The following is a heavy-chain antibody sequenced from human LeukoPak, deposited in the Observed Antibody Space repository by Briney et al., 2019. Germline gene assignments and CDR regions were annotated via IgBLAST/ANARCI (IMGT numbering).Heavy chain of an antibody. Sequence: GGSLRLSCAASGFTFSDYYMSWIRQAPGKGLEWVSFISSSGSTIYHADSVKGRFTVSRDSAKNSLYLQMNSLRAEDTAIYYCARTGRYYNRTGSSDYWGQGTLVTVSS. CDR3: ARTGRYYNRTGSSDY. CDR2: ISSSGSTI. J-gene: IGHJ4*02. D-gene: IGHD3-22*01. V-gene: IGHV3-11*01. CDR1: GFTFSDYY.